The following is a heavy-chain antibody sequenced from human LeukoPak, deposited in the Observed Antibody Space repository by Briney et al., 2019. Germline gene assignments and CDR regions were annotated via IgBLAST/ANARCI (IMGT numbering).Heavy chain of an antibody. CDR3: ARLTRIADLDY. Sequence: SETLSLTCAVYGGSFSGYYWSWIRQPPGKGLEWIGEINHSGSTNYNPSLKSRVTISVDKSKNQFSLKLSSVTAADTAVYYCARLTRIADLDYWGQGTLVTVSS. V-gene: IGHV4-34*01. CDR2: INHSGST. CDR1: GGSFSGYY. J-gene: IGHJ4*02. D-gene: IGHD6-13*01.